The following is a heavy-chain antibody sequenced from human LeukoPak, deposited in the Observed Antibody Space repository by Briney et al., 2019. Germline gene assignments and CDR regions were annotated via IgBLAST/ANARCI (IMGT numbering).Heavy chain of an antibody. J-gene: IGHJ4*02. V-gene: IGHV4-38-2*01. Sequence: SETLSLTCGVSGYSITSGYFWGWIRQPPGKGLEWIGSIYHSGTTYYNPSLKSGVPISVDTSKNQFSLKLSCVTAADTAVYYCARPPDSSDYGAAFDFWGQGTLVTVSS. CDR2: IYHSGTT. CDR3: ARPPDSSDYGAAFDF. CDR1: GYSITSGYF. D-gene: IGHD4-17*01.